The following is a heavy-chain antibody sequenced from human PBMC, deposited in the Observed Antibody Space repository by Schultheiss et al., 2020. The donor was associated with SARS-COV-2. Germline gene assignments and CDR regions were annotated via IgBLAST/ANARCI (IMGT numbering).Heavy chain of an antibody. D-gene: IGHD7-27*01. CDR1: GGSISSSSYY. CDR2: INHSGST. V-gene: IGHV4-39*02. Sequence: SETLSLTCTVSGGSISSSSYYWGWIRQPPGKGLEWIGEINHSGSTNYNPSLKSRVTISVDTSKNQFSLKLSSVTAADTAVYYCARDLAPRTGDDAFDIWGQGTMVTVSS. J-gene: IGHJ3*02. CDR3: ARDLAPRTGDDAFDI.